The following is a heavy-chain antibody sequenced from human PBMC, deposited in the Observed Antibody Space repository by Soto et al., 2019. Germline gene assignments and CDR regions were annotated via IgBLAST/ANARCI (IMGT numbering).Heavy chain of an antibody. CDR2: IYYSGST. CDR1: GGSISSGDYY. CDR3: ARVQDITRGRGVIITVKRFDP. V-gene: IGHV4-30-4*01. Sequence: PSETLSLTCTVSGGSISSGDYYWSWIRQPPGKGLEWIGYIYYSGSTYYNPSLKSRVSISVDTSKNQFSLKLSSVTAADTAVYYCARVQDITRGRGVIITVKRFDPWGQGTLVTVAS. J-gene: IGHJ5*02. D-gene: IGHD3-10*01.